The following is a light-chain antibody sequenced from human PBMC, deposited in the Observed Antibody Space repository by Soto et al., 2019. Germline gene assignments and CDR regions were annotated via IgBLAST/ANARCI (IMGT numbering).Light chain of an antibody. V-gene: IGLV1-44*01. CDR2: VDN. CDR3: AAGNDSRNGYV. Sequence: QSVLTQPPSASGTPGQRVTISCSGGSSNIGINSVNWYHQLPGTAPKLLIYVDNQRPSGVPDRFSGSRSGTSASLAISGLKSEKGAVYTCAAGNDSRNGYVFGRGPK. J-gene: IGLJ1*01. CDR1: SSNIGINS.